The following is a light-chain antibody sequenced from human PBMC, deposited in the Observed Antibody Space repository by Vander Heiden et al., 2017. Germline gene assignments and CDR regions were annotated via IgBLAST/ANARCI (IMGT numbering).Light chain of an antibody. CDR2: DTC. Sequence: IVLTQSPATVSLSPGERVTLSCRASQSVGVFLAWYQQKPGQAPRLLIYDTCHRASGVPPRFSGSGSGTDFTLTISSLEPDDFALYYCQQRGNWLVSFGGGTRVEI. J-gene: IGKJ4*01. CDR3: QQRGNWLVS. CDR1: QSVGVF. V-gene: IGKV3-11*01.